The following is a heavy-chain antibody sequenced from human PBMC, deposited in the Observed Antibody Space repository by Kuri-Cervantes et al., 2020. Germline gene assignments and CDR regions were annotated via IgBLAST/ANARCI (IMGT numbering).Heavy chain of an antibody. CDR3: ARSYDSSGYPYWYFDL. CDR2: IFSNDEK. CDR1: GFSLSNARMG. J-gene: IGHJ2*01. Sequence: SGPTLVKPPETLTLTCTVSGFSLSNARMGVGWIRQPPGKALEWLAHIFSNDEKSYSTSLKSRLTISKDTSKNQVVLTMTNMDPVDTATYFCARSYDSSGYPYWYFDLWGRGTLVTVSS. D-gene: IGHD3-22*01. V-gene: IGHV2-26*01.